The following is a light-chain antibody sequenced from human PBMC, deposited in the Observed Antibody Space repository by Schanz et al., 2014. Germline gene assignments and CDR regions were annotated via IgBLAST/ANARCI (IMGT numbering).Light chain of an antibody. Sequence: QSALTQPPSASGSPGQSVTISCTGTSSDVGGYNYVSWYQQHPGKAPKLMIYDVSNRPSGVSNRFSGSKSGNTASLTISGLQAEDEADYYCSSYTGSYTVLFGGGTKLTV. CDR3: SSYTGSYTVL. V-gene: IGLV2-14*01. J-gene: IGLJ2*01. CDR2: DVS. CDR1: SSDVGGYNY.